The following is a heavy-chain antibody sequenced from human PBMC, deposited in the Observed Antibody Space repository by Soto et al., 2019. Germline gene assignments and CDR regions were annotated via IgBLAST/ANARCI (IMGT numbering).Heavy chain of an antibody. CDR1: GFTLSMYS. V-gene: IGHV3-7*03. D-gene: IGHD2-21*02. CDR2: IPQDGSDG. J-gene: IGHJ6*02. Sequence: DVQLKESGGGLVQPGQSLRLSCEVSGFTLSMYSMTWVRQAPGKGLEWVAKIPQDGSDGHYLDSVKGRFTISRDNAKNSVYLQMNSLRADDTAVYYCVRDHLILPAHDFFYGSDVWGQGAKVTVSS. CDR3: VRDHLILPAHDFFYGSDV.